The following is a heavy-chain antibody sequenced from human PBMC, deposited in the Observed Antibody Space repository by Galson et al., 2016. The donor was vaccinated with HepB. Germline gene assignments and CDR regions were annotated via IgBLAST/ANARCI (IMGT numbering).Heavy chain of an antibody. D-gene: IGHD2-21*02. CDR1: GYNFNGYW. J-gene: IGHJ2*01. V-gene: IGHV5-51*01. Sequence: QSGAEVKKPGESLRISCKGSGYNFNGYWIGWVRQMPGKGLEWMGIIYPGDSDTTYSPSFQGQVTISVDKSISTAFLQWSSLQASDTAIYYCAGQCGGDCFSQGGYWYLDLWGRGTLVTVSS. CDR3: AGQCGGDCFSQGGYWYLDL. CDR2: IYPGDSDT.